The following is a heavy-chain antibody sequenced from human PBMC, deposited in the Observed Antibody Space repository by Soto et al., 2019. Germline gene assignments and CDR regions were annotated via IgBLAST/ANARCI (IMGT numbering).Heavy chain of an antibody. CDR2: MNPNSGNT. Sequence: QVQLVQSGAEVKKPGASVKVSCKASGDPFSNYDMKWVRQATGQGLEWMGWMNPNSGNTGYVRKFQGRVTMTRNTSISTVYMELSSLRSEDTAVYYCARGRNGMDVWGQGTTVTVSS. J-gene: IGHJ6*02. V-gene: IGHV1-8*01. CDR3: ARGRNGMDV. CDR1: GDPFSNYD.